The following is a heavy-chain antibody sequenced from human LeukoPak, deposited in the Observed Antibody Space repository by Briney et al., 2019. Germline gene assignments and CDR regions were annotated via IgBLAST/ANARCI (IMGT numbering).Heavy chain of an antibody. CDR2: FDVEDGEI. CDR1: GYTLTQLS. Sequence: ASVKVSCKVSGYTLTQLSVHWVRQAPGKGLEWMGGFDVEDGEIIYAQKFQGRVTMTEDTSTDKAYMELRSLRSEDPAVYYCATNRQIMILGVVIMPAFDIWGQGTMVTVSS. D-gene: IGHD3-3*01. J-gene: IGHJ3*02. V-gene: IGHV1-24*01. CDR3: ATNRQIMILGVVIMPAFDI.